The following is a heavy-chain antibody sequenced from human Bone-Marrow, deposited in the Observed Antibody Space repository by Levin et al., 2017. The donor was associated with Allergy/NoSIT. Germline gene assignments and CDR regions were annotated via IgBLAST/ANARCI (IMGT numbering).Heavy chain of an antibody. CDR2: IIPIFGTA. J-gene: IGHJ6*02. Sequence: SVKVSCKASGGTFSSYAISWVRQAPGQGLEWMGGIIPIFGTANYAQKFQGRVTITADESTSTGYMELSSLRSEDTAVYYCARVAHCSSSRVFYYGMDVWGQGTTVTVS. V-gene: IGHV1-69*13. CDR1: GGTFSSYA. D-gene: IGHD6-13*01. CDR3: ARVAHCSSSRVFYYGMDV.